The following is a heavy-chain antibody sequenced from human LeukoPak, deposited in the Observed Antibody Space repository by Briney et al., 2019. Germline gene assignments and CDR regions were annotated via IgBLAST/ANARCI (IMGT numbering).Heavy chain of an antibody. D-gene: IGHD6-6*01. CDR2: VYTSGST. J-gene: IGHJ3*01. CDR1: GGSISGYY. Sequence: SETLSLTCTVSGGSISGYYWSWIRQPAGKGLEWIGRVYTSGSTNYNPSLKSRVIMSVDTSKNQFSLNLTSVTAADTAVYYCARWADKSSSSSRVAFDVWGQGIMVTVSS. CDR3: ARWADKSSSSSRVAFDV. V-gene: IGHV4-4*07.